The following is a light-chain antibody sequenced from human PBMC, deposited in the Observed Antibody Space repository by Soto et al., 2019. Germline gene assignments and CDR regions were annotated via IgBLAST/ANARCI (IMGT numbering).Light chain of an antibody. V-gene: IGKV4-1*01. CDR1: QSILYSPTNRNY. Sequence: DIVMIQSPDSLAVSLGERATINCKSSQSILYSPTNRNYLAWYQQKPGQPPKLLFYWASTRESGVPDRFSGSGSGTDFTLTISSLQAEDVAVYYCHQYYYTSWTFGQGTKVEIK. CDR2: WAS. CDR3: HQYYYTSWT. J-gene: IGKJ1*01.